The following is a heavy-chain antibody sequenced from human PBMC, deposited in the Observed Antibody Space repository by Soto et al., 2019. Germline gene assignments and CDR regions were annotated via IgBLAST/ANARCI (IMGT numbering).Heavy chain of an antibody. Sequence: SETLSLTCAVYGGSFSGYYWSWIRQPPGKGLEWIGEINHSGSTNYNPSLKSRVTISVDTSKNQFSLKLSSVTAADTAVYYCARGHSSGWSWFDPWGQGTLVT. CDR1: GGSFSGYY. J-gene: IGHJ5*02. D-gene: IGHD6-19*01. CDR3: ARGHSSGWSWFDP. CDR2: INHSGST. V-gene: IGHV4-34*01.